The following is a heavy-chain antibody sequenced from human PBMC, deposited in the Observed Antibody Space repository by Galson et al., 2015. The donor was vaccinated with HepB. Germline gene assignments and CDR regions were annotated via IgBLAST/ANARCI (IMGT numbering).Heavy chain of an antibody. CDR2: ITPLFGTA. CDR1: GGTFSSYA. D-gene: IGHD5-12*01. J-gene: IGHJ4*02. CDR3: AREGILAPTNPVDY. V-gene: IGHV1-69*13. Sequence: SVKVSCKASGGTFSSYAISWVRQAPGQGLEWMGGITPLFGTAKYAPNFQGRVTITADESTSTVYMEMSGLRFEDTAVYYCAREGILAPTNPVDYWGQGTLVTVSS.